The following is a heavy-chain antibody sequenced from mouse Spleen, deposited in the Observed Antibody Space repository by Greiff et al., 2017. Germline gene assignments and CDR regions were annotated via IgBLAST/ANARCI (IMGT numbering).Heavy chain of an antibody. V-gene: IGHV1-55*01. D-gene: IGHD2-10*02. CDR3: AKEYGNYVYYAMDY. CDR2: IYPGSGST. J-gene: IGHJ4*01. CDR1: GYTFTSYW. Sequence: QVQLQQSGAELVKPGASVKMSCKASGYTFTSYWITWVKQRPGQGLEWIGDIYPGSGSTNYNEKFKSKATLTVDTSSSTAYMQLSSLTSEDSAVYYCAKEYGNYVYYAMDYWGQGTSVTVSS.